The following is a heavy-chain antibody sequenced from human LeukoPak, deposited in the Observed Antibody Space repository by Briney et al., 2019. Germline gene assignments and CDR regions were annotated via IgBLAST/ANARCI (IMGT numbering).Heavy chain of an antibody. Sequence: PSKTLSLTCTVSGGSISSYYWSWIRQPAGKGLEWIGRIYTSGSTNYNPSLKSRATMSVDTSKNQFSLKLSSMTAADTAVYYCARVKSSGGYSGYDPYYYYGMDVWGQGTTVTVSS. CDR3: ARVKSSGGYSGYDPYYYYGMDV. V-gene: IGHV4-4*07. CDR1: GGSISSYY. CDR2: IYTSGST. J-gene: IGHJ6*02. D-gene: IGHD5-12*01.